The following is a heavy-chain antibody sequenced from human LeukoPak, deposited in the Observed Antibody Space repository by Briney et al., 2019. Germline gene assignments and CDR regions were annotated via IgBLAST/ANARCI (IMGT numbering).Heavy chain of an antibody. V-gene: IGHV3-9*01. CDR2: ISWNSGSI. CDR1: GFTFDDYA. Sequence: SLRLSCAASGFTFDDYAMHWVRQAPGKGLEWVSGISWNSGSIGYADSVKGRFTISRDNAKNSLYLQMNSLRAEDTAVYYCARELYCSGGSCYYSDYYYYGMDVWGQGTTVTVSS. D-gene: IGHD2-15*01. J-gene: IGHJ6*02. CDR3: ARELYCSGGSCYYSDYYYYGMDV.